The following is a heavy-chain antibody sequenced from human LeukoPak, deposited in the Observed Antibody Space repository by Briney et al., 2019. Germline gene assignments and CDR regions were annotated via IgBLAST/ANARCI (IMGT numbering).Heavy chain of an antibody. CDR1: GGSISSYY. CDR3: AGSYSSSSTVVFYFDY. J-gene: IGHJ4*02. D-gene: IGHD6-6*01. Sequence: PSETLSLTCTVSGGSISSYYWSWIRQPPGKGLEWIGYIYYSGSTNYNPSLKSRVTISVDTSKNQFSLKLSSVTAADTAVYYCAGSYSSSSTVVFYFDYWGQGTLVTVSS. V-gene: IGHV4-59*01. CDR2: IYYSGST.